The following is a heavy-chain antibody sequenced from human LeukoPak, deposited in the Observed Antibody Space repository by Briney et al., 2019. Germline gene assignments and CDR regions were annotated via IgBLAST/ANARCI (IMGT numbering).Heavy chain of an antibody. V-gene: IGHV1-2*02. CDR3: ARYRFTRYFDWTNDY. CDR1: GYTFIGYY. Sequence: ASVKVSCKASGYTFIGYYMHWVRQAPGQGLEWTGWINPDSGGTNYAQKFQGRVTMTRDTSTSTAYMELSRLRSDDTAVYYCARYRFTRYFDWTNDYRGQGTLVTFSS. J-gene: IGHJ4*02. CDR2: INPDSGGT. D-gene: IGHD3-9*01.